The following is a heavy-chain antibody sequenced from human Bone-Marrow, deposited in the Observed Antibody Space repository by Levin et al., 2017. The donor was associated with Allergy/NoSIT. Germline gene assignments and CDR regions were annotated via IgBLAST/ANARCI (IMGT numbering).Heavy chain of an antibody. D-gene: IGHD6-13*01. CDR2: ISAYNGNT. V-gene: IGHV1-18*01. J-gene: IGHJ3*02. Sequence: ASVKVSCKASGYTFTTYGISWVRQAPGQGLEWMGWISAYNGNTNYAQKPQGRVTMTTDTSTSTAYMELRSLRSDDTAVYYCAREGGCSSSYNVFDIWGQGTMVTVSS. CDR3: AREGGCSSSYNVFDI. CDR1: GYTFTTYG.